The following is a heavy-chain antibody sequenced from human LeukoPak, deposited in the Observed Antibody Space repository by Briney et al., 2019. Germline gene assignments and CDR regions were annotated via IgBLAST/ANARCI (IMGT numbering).Heavy chain of an antibody. J-gene: IGHJ6*02. Sequence: HPGGSLRLSCAASGLTFHTYTMSWVRQAPGRGLEWVSSISGSGNHTYYADSVKGRFTVSRDNSKNTLYLQMNSLRAEDTAVYYCARRNMVRGVAGGYYGMDVWGQGTTVTVSS. D-gene: IGHD3-10*01. CDR3: ARRNMVRGVAGGYYGMDV. CDR2: ISGSGNHT. CDR1: GLTFHTYT. V-gene: IGHV3-23*01.